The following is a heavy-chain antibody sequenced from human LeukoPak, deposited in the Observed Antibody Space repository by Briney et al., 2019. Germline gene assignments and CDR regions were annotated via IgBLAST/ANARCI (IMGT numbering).Heavy chain of an antibody. CDR2: IYHSGST. J-gene: IGHJ4*02. CDR1: GGSISSYY. D-gene: IGHD5-18*01. Sequence: PSETLSLTCTVSGGSISSYYWSWIRQPPGKGLEWIGSIYHSGSTYYNPSLKSRVTISVDTSKNQFSLKLSSVTAADTAVYYCARDIPVGGYSYGYAYWGQGTLVTVSS. V-gene: IGHV4-38-2*02. CDR3: ARDIPVGGYSYGYAY.